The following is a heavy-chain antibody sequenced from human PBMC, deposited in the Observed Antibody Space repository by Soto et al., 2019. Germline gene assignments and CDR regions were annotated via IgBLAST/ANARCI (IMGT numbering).Heavy chain of an antibody. CDR2: ISGSGGST. CDR3: AKELGGYDFWSGYYTDY. J-gene: IGHJ4*02. Sequence: GGSLRLSCAASGFTFSSYAMSWVRQAPGKGLEWVSAISGSGGSTYYADSVKGRFTISRDNSKNTLYLQMNSLRAEDTAVYYCAKELGGYDFWSGYYTDYWGQGTLVTVSS. CDR1: GFTFSSYA. V-gene: IGHV3-23*01. D-gene: IGHD3-3*01.